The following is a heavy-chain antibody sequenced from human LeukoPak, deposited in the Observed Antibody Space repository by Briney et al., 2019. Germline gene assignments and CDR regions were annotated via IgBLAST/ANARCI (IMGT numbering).Heavy chain of an antibody. J-gene: IGHJ6*04. Sequence: SVKVSCKASGATFIDYALNWVRQAPGQGLEWMGVFIPILGAANSTQKFHDRLTITADISTNTAYMELSSLRSEDTAVYFCAAIPVFAVVLHQEPVWGKGTTVTVSS. V-gene: IGHV1-69*10. CDR3: AAIPVFAVVLHQEPV. D-gene: IGHD3-3*01. CDR1: GATFIDYA. CDR2: FIPILGAA.